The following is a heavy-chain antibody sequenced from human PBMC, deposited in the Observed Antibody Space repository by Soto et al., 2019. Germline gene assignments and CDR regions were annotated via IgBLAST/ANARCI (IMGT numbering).Heavy chain of an antibody. D-gene: IGHD3-22*01. V-gene: IGHV1-18*01. CDR1: GYTFTSYG. CDR2: ISAYNGNT. Sequence: QVQLVQSGAELKKPGASVKVSCKASGYTFTSYGISWVRQAPGQGLEWMGWISAYNGNTNYARKLQGRGTMTTDTTTSRADMELRSLRSDDTAVYYCARDPNYYDISWEAFDIWGQGKMVTVSS. CDR3: ARDPNYYDISWEAFDI. J-gene: IGHJ3*02.